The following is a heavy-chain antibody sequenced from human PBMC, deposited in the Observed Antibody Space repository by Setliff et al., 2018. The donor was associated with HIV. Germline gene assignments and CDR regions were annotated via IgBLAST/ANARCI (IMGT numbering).Heavy chain of an antibody. D-gene: IGHD2-15*01. V-gene: IGHV3-30*02. Sequence: GGSLRLSCTTSGFTFRNYAMGWVRQAPGKGLEWVAFIRYDGSEKNYADSVRGRFTIARDNSKNSVYLQMNGLRVEDTAVYYCARLRINDYWGQGTPVTVSS. CDR2: IRYDGSEK. CDR1: GFTFRNYA. CDR3: ARLRINDY. J-gene: IGHJ4*02.